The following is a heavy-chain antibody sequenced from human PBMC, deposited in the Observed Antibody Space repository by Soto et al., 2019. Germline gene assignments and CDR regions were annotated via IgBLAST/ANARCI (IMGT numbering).Heavy chain of an antibody. J-gene: IGHJ4*02. V-gene: IGHV3-30*18. CDR2: ISYDGGNK. Sequence: GGSLRLSCAASGFTFSSYDVHWVRQAPGEGLEWVATISYDGGNKYYADSVKGRFSISRDNSKNTLFLQVISLRPEDTAVYYCAKGGFSETYFDSWGQGTLVTVSS. CDR1: GFTFSSYD. CDR3: AKGGFSETYFDS.